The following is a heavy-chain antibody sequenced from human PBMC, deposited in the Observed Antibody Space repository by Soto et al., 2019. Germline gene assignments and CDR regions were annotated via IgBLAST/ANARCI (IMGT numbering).Heavy chain of an antibody. CDR1: GGSISSYY. CDR2: IYYSGST. J-gene: IGHJ4*02. Sequence: QVQLQESGPGLVKPSETLSLTCTVSGGSISSYYWSWIRQPPGKGLEWIGYIYYSGSTNYNPSLMGRVTISVDTSKNQCSLKLSSVTAADTAVYYCARAYGGTAFDYWGQGTLVTVSS. CDR3: ARAYGGTAFDY. V-gene: IGHV4-59*01. D-gene: IGHD4-17*01.